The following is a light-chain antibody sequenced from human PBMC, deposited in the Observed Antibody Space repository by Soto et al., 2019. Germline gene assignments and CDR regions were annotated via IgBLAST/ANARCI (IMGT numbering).Light chain of an antibody. CDR2: WAS. J-gene: IGKJ1*01. CDR3: QQYYTKT. Sequence: DIVMTQSPDSLAVSLGERATINCKSSQSVLYSSNNKNYLAWYQQKPGQPPKLLIYWASTRESGVPDPFSGSGSGTDFTLTISSLQAEDVAVYYCQQYYTKTFGQGTKV. CDR1: QSVLYSSNNKNY. V-gene: IGKV4-1*01.